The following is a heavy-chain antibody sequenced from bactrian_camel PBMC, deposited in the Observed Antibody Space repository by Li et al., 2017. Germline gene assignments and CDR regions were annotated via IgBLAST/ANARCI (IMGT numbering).Heavy chain of an antibody. Sequence: VQLVESGGGLVQPGGSLRLSCAASGFTFSNNDGNWVRQAPGKGLEWVSRMRSAGTDYADSVKGRFTISQDNAKNTAYLQMNSPKPEDTAMYYCTADRLCVDVLRGKGYWGQGTQVTVS. CDR1: GFTFSNND. CDR2: MRSAGT. J-gene: IGHJ6*01. V-gene: IGHV3S40*01. CDR3: TADRLCVDVLRGKGY. D-gene: IGHD3*01.